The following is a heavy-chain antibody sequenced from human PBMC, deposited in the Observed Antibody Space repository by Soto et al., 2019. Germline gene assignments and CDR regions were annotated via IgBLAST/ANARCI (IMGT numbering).Heavy chain of an antibody. CDR2: IYRSGST. CDR1: GDSVRNQY. V-gene: IGHV4-4*09. CDR3: ARGYYYYYMDV. Sequence: PSETLSLTCTVSGDSVRNQYWSWIRRPPGRGLEWIGYIYRSGSTKYNPSLKSRLTISVDTSKNQFSLKLCSVTAADTAVYYCARGYYYYYMDVWGKGTTVTVSS. J-gene: IGHJ6*03.